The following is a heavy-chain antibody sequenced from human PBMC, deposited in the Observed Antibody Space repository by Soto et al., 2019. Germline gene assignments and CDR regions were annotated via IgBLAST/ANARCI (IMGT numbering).Heavy chain of an antibody. Sequence: QVQLVQSGAEVKKPGASVKVSCKASGYTFTSYGISWVRQAHGQVLVWMGWISAYNGHTYHAQQLQGRVTMTTDTSTSTAYMELRSLRSDDTAVYYCARDLVGWEDYWGQGTLVTVSS. CDR2: ISAYNGHT. V-gene: IGHV1-18*01. CDR3: ARDLVGWEDY. J-gene: IGHJ4*02. CDR1: GYTFTSYG. D-gene: IGHD6-19*01.